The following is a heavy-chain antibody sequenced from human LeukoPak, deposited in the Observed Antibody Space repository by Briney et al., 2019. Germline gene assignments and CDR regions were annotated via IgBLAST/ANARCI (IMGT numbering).Heavy chain of an antibody. CDR2: IIPIFGTA. CDR1: GGTSSSYA. CDR3: AREEIGSRFDP. Sequence: SVKVSCKASGGTSSSYAISWVRQAPGQGLGWMGGIIPIFGTANYAQKFQGRVTITADESTSTAYMELSSLRSEDTAVYYCAREEIGSRFDPRGQGTLVTVSS. J-gene: IGHJ5*02. V-gene: IGHV1-69*01. D-gene: IGHD5-24*01.